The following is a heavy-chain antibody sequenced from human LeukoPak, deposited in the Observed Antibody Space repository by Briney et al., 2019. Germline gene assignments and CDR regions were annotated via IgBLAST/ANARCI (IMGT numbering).Heavy chain of an antibody. V-gene: IGHV1-2*06. CDR3: ARLTPGGDGAY. Sequence: GASVKVSCKASGYTFTGYYMHWVRQAPGQGLEWMGRINPNSGGANYAQKFQGRVTMTRDTSISTAYMELSRLRSDDTAVYYCARLTPGGDGAYWGQGTLVTVSS. CDR2: INPNSGGA. J-gene: IGHJ4*02. CDR1: GYTFTGYY. D-gene: IGHD3-10*01.